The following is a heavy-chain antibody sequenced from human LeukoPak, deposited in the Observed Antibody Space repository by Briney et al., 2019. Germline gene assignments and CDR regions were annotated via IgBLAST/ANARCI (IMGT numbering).Heavy chain of an antibody. V-gene: IGHV4-59*01. Sequence: SETLSLTCTVSGGSISSYYWSWIRQPPGRGLEWIGYIYYSGAVNYNPSLKSRVAISVDTSKNQFSLKVSSVTAADTAVYYCARWRYCGGDCYPSAFDIWGQGTMVIVPS. CDR3: ARWRYCGGDCYPSAFDI. CDR2: IYYSGAV. CDR1: GGSISSYY. D-gene: IGHD2-21*02. J-gene: IGHJ3*02.